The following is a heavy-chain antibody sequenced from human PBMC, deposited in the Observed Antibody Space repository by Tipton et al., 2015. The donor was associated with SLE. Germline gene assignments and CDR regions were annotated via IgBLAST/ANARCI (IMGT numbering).Heavy chain of an antibody. CDR2: ISHTWTT. Sequence: TLSLTCVVSGFSMSSDYFWGWIRQPPGKGLEWIGSISHTWTTYVNPSLESRLTMSVETSRSRFSLNLTSVTAADTAIYYCAKLFGSAYWYYMDAWGKGTTVTVSS. CDR1: GFSMSSDYF. D-gene: IGHD6-25*01. J-gene: IGHJ6*03. V-gene: IGHV4-38-2*01. CDR3: AKLFGSAYWYYMDA.